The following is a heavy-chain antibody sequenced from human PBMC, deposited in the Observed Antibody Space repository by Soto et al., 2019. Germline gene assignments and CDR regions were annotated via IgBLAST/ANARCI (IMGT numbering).Heavy chain of an antibody. Sequence: DVELVESGGGLVQPGGSLRLSCAAPGFPFSYHWMHWVRQAPGEGLVWVSRISSDGSITNYADSVKGRFTLSRDNDQNTLFLQMNGLRAEDTAIYYCARDDGLPYDAFDIWGQGTMVTVSS. J-gene: IGHJ3*02. D-gene: IGHD5-12*01. CDR3: ARDDGLPYDAFDI. CDR2: ISSDGSIT. CDR1: GFPFSYHW. V-gene: IGHV3-74*01.